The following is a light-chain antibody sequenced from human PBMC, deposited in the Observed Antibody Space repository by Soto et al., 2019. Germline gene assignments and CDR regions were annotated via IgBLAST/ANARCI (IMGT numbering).Light chain of an antibody. V-gene: IGKV1-5*03. CDR3: QQYNDYQYT. CDR1: QSITTW. J-gene: IGKJ2*01. CDR2: KAT. Sequence: DIPMTQSPSTLSASVGDRDTITCRASQSITTWLAWYQQKPGKAPKLLIYKATNLQSGVPSRFSGSGSGTEFSLTISSLQPEDFAIYYCQQYNDYQYTFGQGTKLEIK.